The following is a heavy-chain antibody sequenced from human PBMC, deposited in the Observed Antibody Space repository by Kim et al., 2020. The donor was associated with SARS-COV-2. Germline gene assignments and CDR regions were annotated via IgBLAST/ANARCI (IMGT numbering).Heavy chain of an antibody. CDR2: ISGDGGST. CDR3: AKSYYYDSSGYYYETKVVDY. Sequence: GGSLRLSCAASGFTFDDYVMHWVRQAPGKGLEWVSLISGDGGSTYYADSVKGRFTISRDNSKNSLYLQMNSLRTEDTALYYCAKSYYYDSSGYYYETKVVDYWGQGTLVTVSS. V-gene: IGHV3-43*02. D-gene: IGHD3-22*01. J-gene: IGHJ4*02. CDR1: GFTFDDYV.